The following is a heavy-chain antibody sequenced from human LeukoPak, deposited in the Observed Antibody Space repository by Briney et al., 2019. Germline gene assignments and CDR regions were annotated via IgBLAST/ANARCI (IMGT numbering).Heavy chain of an antibody. J-gene: IGHJ4*02. CDR3: ARERRGITMVRGALDY. V-gene: IGHV1-69*05. D-gene: IGHD3-10*01. CDR1: GGTFSSYA. CDR2: IIPIFGTA. Sequence: SVKVSCKASGGTFSSYAISWVRQAPGQGLEWMGGIIPIFGTANYAQKFQGGVTITTDESTSTAYMELSSLRSEDTAVYYCARERRGITMVRGALDYWGQGTLVTVSS.